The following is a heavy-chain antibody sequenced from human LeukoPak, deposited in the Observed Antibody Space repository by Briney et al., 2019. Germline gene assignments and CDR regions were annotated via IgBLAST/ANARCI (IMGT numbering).Heavy chain of an antibody. CDR3: ARDLELSAVYYFDS. Sequence: PGESLRLSCAASGFTFSGYYMGWVRQAPGKGLEWVALISSGSEKYYADSVKGRFTISRDNSKNMLYLQMNSLRADDTAVYYCARDLELSAVYYFDSWGQGTLVIVSS. D-gene: IGHD3-3*01. V-gene: IGHV3-30*03. J-gene: IGHJ4*02. CDR2: ISSGSEK. CDR1: GFTFSGYY.